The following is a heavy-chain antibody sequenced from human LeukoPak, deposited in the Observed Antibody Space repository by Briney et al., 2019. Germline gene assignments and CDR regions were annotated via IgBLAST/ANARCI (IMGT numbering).Heavy chain of an antibody. CDR3: ARDWDCSSSSCYDTLDI. V-gene: IGHV3-53*01. Sequence: PGGSLRLSCAASGLTASSNYMCWVRQAPGKGLEWVSVIYSGGSTYYADSVKGRFTISRDNSKNTLYRQMTSLRAEDTAVYYCARDWDCSSSSCYDTLDIWGQGTMVTVSS. J-gene: IGHJ3*02. CDR2: IYSGGST. D-gene: IGHD2-2*01. CDR1: GLTASSNY.